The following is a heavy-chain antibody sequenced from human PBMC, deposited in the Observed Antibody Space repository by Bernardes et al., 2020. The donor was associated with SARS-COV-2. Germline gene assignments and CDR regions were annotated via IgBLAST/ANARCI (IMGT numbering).Heavy chain of an antibody. D-gene: IGHD1-26*01. J-gene: IGHJ3*02. Sequence: ASVKVSCKASGYSFTAYYIHWVRQTPGQGPEWMGWIYPSSGATEFAQKFKGRITMTRDTSLSTAYMELSGLTSADTAMYYCGSVTWSQYDDFDIWGQGTMVTVSS. CDR2: IYPSSGAT. CDR3: GSVTWSQYDDFDI. CDR1: GYSFTAYY. V-gene: IGHV1-2*02.